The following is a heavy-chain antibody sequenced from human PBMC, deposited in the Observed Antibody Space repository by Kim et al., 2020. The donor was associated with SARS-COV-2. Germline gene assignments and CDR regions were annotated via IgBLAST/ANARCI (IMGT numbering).Heavy chain of an antibody. D-gene: IGHD2-15*01. J-gene: IGHJ4*02. CDR3: ARDRGYCSGGTCKTILDY. CDR2: IKEDGSDR. Sequence: GGSLRLSCVGPGFSLSDSWVSWVRQAPGKGLEWVADIKEDGSDRHYVDSVKGRFTISRDNDKNSVYLQMNSLRAEDTAVYYCARDRGYCSGGTCKTILDYWGQGTPVTVSS. CDR1: GFSLSDSW. V-gene: IGHV3-7*03.